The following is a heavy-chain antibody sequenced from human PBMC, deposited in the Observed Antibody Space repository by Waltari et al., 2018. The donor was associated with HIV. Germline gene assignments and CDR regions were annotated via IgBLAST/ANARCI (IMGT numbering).Heavy chain of an antibody. Sequence: QLLESGGGLVEPGGSLRLSCAASGFIFTDFAMDWVRQAPGKGLEWVSAIRGGGETFYADSVKGRFTISRDNSKNTLYLQMNSLRADDAAVYYCVKDSGRAADVFDLWGQGIMVTVSS. V-gene: IGHV3-23*01. D-gene: IGHD3-10*01. CDR3: VKDSGRAADVFDL. J-gene: IGHJ3*01. CDR2: IRGGGET. CDR1: GFIFTDFA.